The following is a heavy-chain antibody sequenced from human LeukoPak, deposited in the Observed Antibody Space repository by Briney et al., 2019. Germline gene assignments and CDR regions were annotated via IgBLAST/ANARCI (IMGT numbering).Heavy chain of an antibody. V-gene: IGHV1-69*01. CDR2: IIPIFGTA. J-gene: IGHJ1*01. Sequence: SVKVSCKASGGTFSSYAISWVRQAPGQGLEWMGGIIPIFGTANYAQKFQGRVTITADESTSTAYMELGSLRSEDTAVYYCARGKNYYDSSGYRGLYFQHWGQGTLVTVSS. D-gene: IGHD3-22*01. CDR3: ARGKNYYDSSGYRGLYFQH. CDR1: GGTFSSYA.